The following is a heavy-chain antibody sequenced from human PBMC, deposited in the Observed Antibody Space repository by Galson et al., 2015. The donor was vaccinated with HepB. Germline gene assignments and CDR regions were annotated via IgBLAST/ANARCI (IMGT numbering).Heavy chain of an antibody. CDR2: TGNKANSYTT. D-gene: IGHD3-22*01. CDR1: EFTFSDHY. CDR3: AGVYYDGGAYFQG. V-gene: IGHV3-72*01. J-gene: IGHJ4*02. Sequence: SLRLSCAASEFTFSDHYMDWVRQAPGKGLEWVGRTGNKANSYTTEYAASVKGRFTISRDDSKNSLYPQMNSLKSEDTAVYYCAGVYYDGGAYFQGWGQGTLVTVSS.